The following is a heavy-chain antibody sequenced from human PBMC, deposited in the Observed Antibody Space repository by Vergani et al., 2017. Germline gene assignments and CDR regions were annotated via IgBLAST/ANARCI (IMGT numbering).Heavy chain of an antibody. CDR1: GFTFNHYA. CDR3: AKANPRNSGYDYLYYYHAMDV. Sequence: EVQLLESGGDLVQPGGSLRLSCAASGFTFNHYAMNWVRQAPGKGLEWVSGISGSGGSTYYAGSVKGRFTISRDRSKNTLYLQMNSLGAGDTALYYCAKANPRNSGYDYLYYYHAMDVWGQGTTVTVSS. J-gene: IGHJ6*02. D-gene: IGHD5-12*01. CDR2: ISGSGGST. V-gene: IGHV3-23*01.